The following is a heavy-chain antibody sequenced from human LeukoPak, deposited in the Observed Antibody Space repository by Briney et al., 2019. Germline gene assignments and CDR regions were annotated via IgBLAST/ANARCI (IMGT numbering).Heavy chain of an antibody. CDR1: GGSISSSSYY. V-gene: IGHV4-39*01. D-gene: IGHD2-2*01. CDR3: ARLGYCSSTSCPRFDY. Sequence: PSETLSLTCTVSGGSISSSSYYWGWIRQPPGKGLEWIGSIYYSGSTSYNPSLKSRVSISVDTSKNHFSLKLSSVTAADTAVYYCARLGYCSSTSCPRFDYWGQGTLVTVSS. J-gene: IGHJ4*02. CDR2: IYYSGST.